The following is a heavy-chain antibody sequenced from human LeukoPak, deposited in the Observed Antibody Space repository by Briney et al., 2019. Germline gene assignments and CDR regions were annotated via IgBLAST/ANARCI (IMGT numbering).Heavy chain of an antibody. Sequence: GASVKVSCKSSGYTFSNYGVTWVRQAPGQGLEWMGWINPNSGGTNYAQKFQGWVTMTRDTSISTAYMELSRLRSDDTAVYYCARESGIQLWYNYEYYFDYWGQGTLVTVSS. CDR2: INPNSGGT. CDR3: ARESGIQLWYNYEYYFDY. V-gene: IGHV1-2*04. D-gene: IGHD5-18*01. J-gene: IGHJ4*02. CDR1: GYTFSNYG.